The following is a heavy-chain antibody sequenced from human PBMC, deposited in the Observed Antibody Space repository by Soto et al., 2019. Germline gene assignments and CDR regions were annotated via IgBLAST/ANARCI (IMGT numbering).Heavy chain of an antibody. Sequence: APVKVSCKASGYTFTGYYMHWVRQAPGQGLEWMGWINPNSGGTNYAQKFQGRVTMTRDTSISTAYMELSRLRSDDTAVYYCAVVVPAAIPGGDYYYYGMDVWGQGTTVTVSS. CDR2: INPNSGGT. V-gene: IGHV1-2*02. J-gene: IGHJ6*02. CDR1: GYTFTGYY. CDR3: AVVVPAAIPGGDYYYYGMDV. D-gene: IGHD2-2*01.